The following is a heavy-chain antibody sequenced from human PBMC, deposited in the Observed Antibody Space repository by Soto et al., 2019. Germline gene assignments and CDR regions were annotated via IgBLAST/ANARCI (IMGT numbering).Heavy chain of an antibody. CDR1: GGSISSGGYY. CDR2: IYYSGST. Sequence: LSLTCTVSGGSISSGGYYWSWIRQHPGKGLEWIGYIYYSGSTYYNPSLKSRVTISVDTSKNQFSLKLSSVTAADTAVYYCARELVTETYYFDYWGQGTLVTVSS. J-gene: IGHJ4*02. V-gene: IGHV4-31*03. CDR3: ARELVTETYYFDY. D-gene: IGHD3-16*02.